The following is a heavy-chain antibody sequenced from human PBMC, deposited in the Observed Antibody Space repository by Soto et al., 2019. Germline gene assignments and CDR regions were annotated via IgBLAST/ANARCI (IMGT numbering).Heavy chain of an antibody. D-gene: IGHD2-2*01. Sequence: PGGSLRLSCAASGFTFSSYAMSWVRQAPGKGLEWVSAISGSGGSTYYADSVKGRFTISRDNSKNTLYLQMNSLRAEDTAVYYCAKDVGYCSSTSCYGRFGFVQCCDYYYGMDVWGQGTTVTVSS. CDR2: ISGSGGST. CDR1: GFTFSSYA. CDR3: AKDVGYCSSTSCYGRFGFVQCCDYYYGMDV. J-gene: IGHJ6*02. V-gene: IGHV3-23*01.